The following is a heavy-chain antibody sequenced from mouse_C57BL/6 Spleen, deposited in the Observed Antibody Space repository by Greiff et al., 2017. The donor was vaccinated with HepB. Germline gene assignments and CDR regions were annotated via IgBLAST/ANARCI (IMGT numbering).Heavy chain of an antibody. Sequence: EVQLQQSGPELVKPGASVKISCKASGYTFTDYYMNSVKQSHGKSLEWIGDINPNNGGTSYNQKFKGKATLTVDKSSSTAYMELRSLTSEDSAVYYCARRYYYGSSYCFAYWGQGTLVTVSA. D-gene: IGHD1-1*01. V-gene: IGHV1-26*01. CDR3: ARRYYYGSSYCFAY. CDR1: GYTFTDYY. J-gene: IGHJ3*01. CDR2: INPNNGGT.